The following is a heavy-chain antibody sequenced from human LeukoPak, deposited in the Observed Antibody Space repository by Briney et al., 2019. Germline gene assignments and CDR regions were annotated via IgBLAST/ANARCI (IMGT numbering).Heavy chain of an antibody. J-gene: IGHJ4*02. V-gene: IGHV4-39*07. CDR3: ARAQRDTSGYPFDY. CDR1: GGSIRSSSYY. D-gene: IGHD3-22*01. CDR2: IYYSGST. Sequence: SETLSLTCTVSGGSIRSSSYYWGWIRQPPGKGLEWIGSIYYSGSTYYNPSLKSRVTISVDTSKNQFSLKLNSVTAADMAVYSCARAQRDTSGYPFDYWGQGTLVTVTS.